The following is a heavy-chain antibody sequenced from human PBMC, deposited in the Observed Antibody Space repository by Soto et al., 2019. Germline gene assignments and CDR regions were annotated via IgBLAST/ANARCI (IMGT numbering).Heavy chain of an antibody. V-gene: IGHV1-69*13. Sequence: SVKVSCKASGGTFSSYAISWVRQAPGQGLEWMGGIIPIFGTANYAQKFQGRVTITADESTSTAYMELSSLRSEDTAVYYCARARPTYYYDSSGYYSPPLDWGQGTLVTVSS. D-gene: IGHD3-22*01. J-gene: IGHJ4*02. CDR2: IIPIFGTA. CDR3: ARARPTYYYDSSGYYSPPLD. CDR1: GGTFSSYA.